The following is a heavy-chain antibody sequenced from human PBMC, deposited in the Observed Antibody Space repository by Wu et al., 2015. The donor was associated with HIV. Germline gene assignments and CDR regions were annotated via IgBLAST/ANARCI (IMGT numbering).Heavy chain of an antibody. D-gene: IGHD2-15*01. Sequence: QVQLVQSGAEVKKPGASVKVSCKTSGYTFTDYFMHWVRQAPGQGLEWMGWTNVNTGGTNYAPKFQGRVTMTRDTSITTAYMELSRLTSDDTAVYYCARDELFRVDDAFDMWGQGTVVIASS. V-gene: IGHV1-2*02. CDR3: ARDELFRVDDAFDM. J-gene: IGHJ3*02. CDR1: GYTFTDYF. CDR2: TNVNTGGT.